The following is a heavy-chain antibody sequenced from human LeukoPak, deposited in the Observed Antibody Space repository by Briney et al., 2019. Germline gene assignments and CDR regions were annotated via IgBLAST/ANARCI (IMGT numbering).Heavy chain of an antibody. V-gene: IGHV4-34*01. CDR3: ARSYHSGWFGSGFDY. J-gene: IGHJ4*02. CDR1: GGSFSGDY. Sequence: PSETLSLTCAVYGGSFSGDYWSWIRQPPGKGLEWIGEINHSGSTNYNPSLKSQVTISVDTSKNQFSLRLSSVTAADTAVYYCARSYHSGWFGSGFDYWGQGTLVTVSS. D-gene: IGHD6-19*01. CDR2: INHSGST.